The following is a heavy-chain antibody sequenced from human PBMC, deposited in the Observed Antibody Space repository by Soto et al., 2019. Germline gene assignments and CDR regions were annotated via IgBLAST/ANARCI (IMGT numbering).Heavy chain of an antibody. J-gene: IGHJ4*02. Sequence: GGSLRLSCSASGFTFGSYAFHWVRQASGKGLEYVSSINHNGVSRYYADSVKGRFTISRDNSKNAVYLQMSSLRDDDTAVYYCAKYRSSGWYRRDVFDYWGQGILVIVSS. CDR3: AKYRSSGWYRRDVFDY. CDR1: GFTFGSYA. CDR2: INHNGVSR. V-gene: IGHV3-64D*06. D-gene: IGHD6-19*01.